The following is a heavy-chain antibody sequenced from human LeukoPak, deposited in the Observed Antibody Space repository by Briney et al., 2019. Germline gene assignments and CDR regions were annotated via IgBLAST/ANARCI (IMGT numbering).Heavy chain of an antibody. J-gene: IGHJ4*02. CDR2: ISAYNGNT. D-gene: IGHD3-10*01. V-gene: IGHV1-18*04. Sequence: ASVKVSCKASGYTFTGYYMHWVRQAPGQGLEWMGWISAYNGNTNYAQKLQGRVTMTTDTSTSTAYMELRSLRSDDTAVYYCALAVLLGNSFSFDYWGQGTLVTVSS. CDR3: ALAVLLGNSFSFDY. CDR1: GYTFTGYY.